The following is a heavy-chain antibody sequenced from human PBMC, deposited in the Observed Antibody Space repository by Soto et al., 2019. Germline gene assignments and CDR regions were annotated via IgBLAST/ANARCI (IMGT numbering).Heavy chain of an antibody. CDR1: GFTFSSYD. CDR2: IGTAGDT. CDR3: ARYYDILTGYYPSYYGMDV. Sequence: AGGSLRLSCADSGFTFSSYDMQWVRQATGKGLEWVSAIGTAGDTYYPGSVKGRFTISRENAKNSLYLQMNSLRAGDTAMYYCARYYDILTGYYPSYYGMDVWGQGTTVTVSS. D-gene: IGHD3-9*01. J-gene: IGHJ6*02. V-gene: IGHV3-13*04.